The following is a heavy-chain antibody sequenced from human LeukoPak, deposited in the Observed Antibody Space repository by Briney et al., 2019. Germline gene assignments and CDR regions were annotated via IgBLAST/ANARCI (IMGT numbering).Heavy chain of an antibody. J-gene: IGHJ4*02. V-gene: IGHV1-46*01. CDR3: ARDGPTAAPFDY. Sequence: GASVKVSCKASGYRFTSYDMHWVRQAPGQGLEWMGIINPSGGSTSYAQRFQGRVAMTRDTSTTTVYMEVNSLTSEDTAVYFCARDGPTAAPFDYWGQGTQVTVSS. CDR1: GYRFTSYD. CDR2: INPSGGST. D-gene: IGHD2-2*01.